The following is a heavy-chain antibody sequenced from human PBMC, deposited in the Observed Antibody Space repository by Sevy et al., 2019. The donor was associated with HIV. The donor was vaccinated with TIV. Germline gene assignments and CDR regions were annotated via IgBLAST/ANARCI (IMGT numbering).Heavy chain of an antibody. CDR3: ARDHCTDGVCFWSGYFDA. D-gene: IGHD2-8*01. V-gene: IGHV3-30*04. Sequence: GGSLRLSCAASGFTFGDHAIHWVRQAPGKGLEWVAIISFDGRNEKYAASVKGRFTISRDNSKNTVYLEMTSLRTEDAAVYYCARDHCTDGVCFWSGYFDARGQGTLVTVSS. J-gene: IGHJ4*02. CDR2: ISFDGRNE. CDR1: GFTFGDHA.